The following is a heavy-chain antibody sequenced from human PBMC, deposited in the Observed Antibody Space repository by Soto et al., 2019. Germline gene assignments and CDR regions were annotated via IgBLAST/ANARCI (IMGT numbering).Heavy chain of an antibody. Sequence: GGSLRLSCAASGFTFDDYGMSWVRQAPGKGLEWVSYISSSSSTIYYADSVKGRFTISRDNAKNSLYLQMNSLRAEDTAVYYCARDRPYSSSWYLFDYWGQGTLVTVSS. D-gene: IGHD6-13*01. CDR2: ISSSSSTI. V-gene: IGHV3-48*01. CDR3: ARDRPYSSSWYLFDY. J-gene: IGHJ4*02. CDR1: GFTFDDYG.